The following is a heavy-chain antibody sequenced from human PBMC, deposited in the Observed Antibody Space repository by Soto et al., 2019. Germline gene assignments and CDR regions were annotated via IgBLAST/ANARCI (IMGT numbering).Heavy chain of an antibody. CDR3: AHSPQEGIGVGKYFQH. D-gene: IGHD3-22*01. J-gene: IGHJ1*01. CDR1: GFSLSTSRGG. Sequence: QITLKESGPTLVKPTQTLTLTCTFSGFSLSTSRGGVGWVRQPPGKALAWLTFIYWDGDKRYSPSLKSRLTITKDTSKNQVVLTMTNMDPVDTATYYCAHSPQEGIGVGKYFQHWGQGTLVTVSS. CDR2: IYWDGDK. V-gene: IGHV2-5*02.